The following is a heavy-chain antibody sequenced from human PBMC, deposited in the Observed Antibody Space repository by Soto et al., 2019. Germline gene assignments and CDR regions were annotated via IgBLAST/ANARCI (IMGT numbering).Heavy chain of an antibody. V-gene: IGHV3-30*18. Sequence: QVQLVESGGGVVQPGRSLRLSCAASGFTFSSYGMHWVRQAPGKGLEWVAVISYDGSNKYYADSVKGRLTISRDNSKNSLYRQMNSLGGEDTAVYYCAKDNGSGCDWLRVGDASDIWGQGTMVTVSS. D-gene: IGHD5-12*01. CDR3: AKDNGSGCDWLRVGDASDI. CDR1: GFTFSSYG. CDR2: ISYDGSNK. J-gene: IGHJ3*02.